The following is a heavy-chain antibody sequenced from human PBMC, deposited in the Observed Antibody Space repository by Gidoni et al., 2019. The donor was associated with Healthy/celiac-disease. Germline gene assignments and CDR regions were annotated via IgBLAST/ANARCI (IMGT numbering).Heavy chain of an antibody. CDR3: ATGVYYYDSSGYYSRRAFDI. D-gene: IGHD3-22*01. V-gene: IGHV5-51*01. CDR1: GYSFTSYW. Sequence: EVQLVQSGAEVKKPGESLKISCKGSGYSFTSYWIGWVRQMPGKGLEWMGIIYPGESDTSYSPSFQGQVTISADKSISTAYLQWSSLKASDTAMYYCATGVYYYDSSGYYSRRAFDIWGQGTMVTVSS. J-gene: IGHJ3*02. CDR2: IYPGESDT.